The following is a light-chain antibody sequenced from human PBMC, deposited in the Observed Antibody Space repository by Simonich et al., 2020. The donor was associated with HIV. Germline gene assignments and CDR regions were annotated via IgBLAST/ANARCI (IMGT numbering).Light chain of an antibody. Sequence: EIVMTQSPATLSVSPGERATLSCRTSQSVSSNFAWYQQKPGQAPRLLIYGASTRATGIPARFSCSGSGTEFTLTISSLQSEDFAVYYCQQYNNWPALTFGGGTKVEIK. CDR1: QSVSSN. V-gene: IGKV3-15*01. CDR3: QQYNNWPALT. J-gene: IGKJ4*01. CDR2: GAS.